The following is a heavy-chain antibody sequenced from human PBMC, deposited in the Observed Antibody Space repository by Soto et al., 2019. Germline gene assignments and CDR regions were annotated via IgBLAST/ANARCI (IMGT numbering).Heavy chain of an antibody. CDR1: GFTFSSHA. CDR2: ISGSGDNT. V-gene: IGHV3-23*01. D-gene: IGHD3-10*01. CDR3: ANDLSTWAEPRGVDY. Sequence: EVQLLESGGGLVQPGGSLRLSCAASGFTFSSHAMSWVRQAPGKGLEWVSGISGSGDNTYYADSVKGRFTISRDNSKNTLYLQMNTLRADDTALYYCANDLSTWAEPRGVDYWGQGTLVTVSS. J-gene: IGHJ4*02.